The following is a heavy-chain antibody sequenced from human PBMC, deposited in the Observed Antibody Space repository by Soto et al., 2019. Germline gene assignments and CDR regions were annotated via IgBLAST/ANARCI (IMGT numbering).Heavy chain of an antibody. J-gene: IGHJ6*02. CDR3: ARDPTGTTELYLGMDV. V-gene: IGHV3-30-3*01. D-gene: IGHD6-13*01. CDR2: ISYDGSNK. Sequence: QVQLVESGGGVVQPGRSLRLSCAASGFTFSSYAVHWIRQAPGKGLEWVAVISYDGSNKYYADSVKGRFTISRDNSKNTLYLQMNSLRAEDTAVYYCARDPTGTTELYLGMDVWGQGTTVTVSS. CDR1: GFTFSSYA.